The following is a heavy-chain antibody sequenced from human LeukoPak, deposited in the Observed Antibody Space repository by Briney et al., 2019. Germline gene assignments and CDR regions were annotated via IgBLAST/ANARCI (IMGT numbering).Heavy chain of an antibody. J-gene: IGHJ4*02. D-gene: IGHD3-22*01. Sequence: SETLSLTCTVSGGSISSGDYYRSWIRQPPGKGLEWIGYIYYSGSTYYNPSLKSRVTISVDTSKNQFSLKLSSVTAADTAVYYCARFHYYDSSGYVFDYWGQGTLVTVSS. V-gene: IGHV4-30-4*01. CDR2: IYYSGST. CDR1: GGSISSGDYY. CDR3: ARFHYYDSSGYVFDY.